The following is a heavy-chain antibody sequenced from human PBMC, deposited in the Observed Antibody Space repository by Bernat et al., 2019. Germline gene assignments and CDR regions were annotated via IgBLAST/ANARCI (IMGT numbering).Heavy chain of an antibody. Sequence: QLQLQESGSGLVKLSQTLSLTCAVSGGSISSGGYSWSWIRQPPGKGLEWIGYIYHSGSTYYTPSLKSRVTISVDRSKNQFSLKLSSVTAADTAVYYCARVFHDILTGYWYYFDYWGQGTLVTVSS. CDR3: ARVFHDILTGYWYYFDY. V-gene: IGHV4-30-2*01. CDR1: GGSISSGGYS. CDR2: IYHSGST. J-gene: IGHJ4*02. D-gene: IGHD3-9*01.